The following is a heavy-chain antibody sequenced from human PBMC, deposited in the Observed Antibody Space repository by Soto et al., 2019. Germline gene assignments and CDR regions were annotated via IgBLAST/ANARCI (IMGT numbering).Heavy chain of an antibody. V-gene: IGHV3-7*05. D-gene: IGHD2-2*03. CDR2: IKDDGGDE. J-gene: IGHJ5*02. CDR3: AVGSCWISDT. CDR1: GFTFSPYW. Sequence: EVQLVESVGGLVQPGGSLGLSCAASGFTFSPYWMSWVRQAPGKGLEWVAIIKDDGGDEHYLEAVRGRFTISRDNAKKSLYLAMDSLRVEDTAVYYCAVGSCWISDTWAQGTLVTVSS.